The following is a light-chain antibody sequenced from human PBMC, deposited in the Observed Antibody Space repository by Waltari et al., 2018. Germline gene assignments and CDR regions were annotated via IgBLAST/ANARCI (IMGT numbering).Light chain of an antibody. CDR3: QQSYNTPYT. CDR1: ESIINY. Sequence: DIQMTQSPSSLSASVGDRVNITCRASESIINYLNWYQQKPGKAPKLRIYAAVSLQSGVPSGFSGSGSGTDFTLTISSLQVEDFATYYCQQSYNTPYTFGQGTKLDIK. V-gene: IGKV1-39*01. J-gene: IGKJ2*01. CDR2: AAV.